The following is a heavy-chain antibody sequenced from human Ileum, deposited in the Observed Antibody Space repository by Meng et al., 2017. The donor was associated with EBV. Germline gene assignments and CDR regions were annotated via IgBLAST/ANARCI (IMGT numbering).Heavy chain of an antibody. Sequence: QVVVSGGGVGQPGRSLRFSCAASVCAFSHYGMFWVRQAPGKGPEWVAILPAYGGKIYYSDSVKGRFSVSSDNSKNTLYLQMNSLRVEDTAMYYCARDETGRFDPWGQGTLVTVSS. D-gene: IGHD1-14*01. V-gene: IGHV3-30*03. CDR2: LPAYGGKI. CDR1: VCAFSHYG. J-gene: IGHJ5*02. CDR3: ARDETGRFDP.